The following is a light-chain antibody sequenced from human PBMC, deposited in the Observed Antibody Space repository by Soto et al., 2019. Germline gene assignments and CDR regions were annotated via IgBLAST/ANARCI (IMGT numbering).Light chain of an antibody. CDR3: SSYSTNSTPLV. J-gene: IGLJ1*01. CDR2: EVN. Sequence: SALTQPASVSGSPGQSITISCTGTSSDVGGYKYVSWYQHQPGKAPKLMIYEVNNRPSGVSNRFSGSKSGNTASLTISGLQAEDEADYYCSSYSTNSTPLVFGSGTKVTVL. V-gene: IGLV2-14*01. CDR1: SSDVGGYKY.